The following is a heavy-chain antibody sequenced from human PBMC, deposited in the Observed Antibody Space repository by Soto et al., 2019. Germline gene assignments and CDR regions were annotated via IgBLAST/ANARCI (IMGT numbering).Heavy chain of an antibody. J-gene: IGHJ6*02. V-gene: IGHV6-1*01. CDR1: GDSVSSNSAA. CDR2: TYYRSKWYN. Sequence: KQSQTLSLTCAISGDSVSSNSAAWNWIRQSPSRGLEWLGRTYYRSKWYNDYAVSVKSRITINPDTSKNQFSLQLNSVTPEDTAVYYCARVVYSGYDYQESYYYYYGMDVWGQGTTVTVSS. CDR3: ARVVYSGYDYQESYYYYYGMDV. D-gene: IGHD5-12*01.